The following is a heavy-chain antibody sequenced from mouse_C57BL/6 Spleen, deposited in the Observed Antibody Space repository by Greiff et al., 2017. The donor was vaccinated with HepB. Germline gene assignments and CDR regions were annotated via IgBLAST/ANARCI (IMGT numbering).Heavy chain of an antibody. D-gene: IGHD2-4*01. Sequence: VQLQQSGAELARPGASVKLSCKASGYTFTSYGISWVKQRTGQGLEWIGEIYPRSGNTYYNEKFKGKATLTADKSSSTAYMALRSLTSEDSAVYCCARSPAYYDYDDYAMDYWGQGTSVTVSS. CDR1: GYTFTSYG. J-gene: IGHJ4*01. CDR3: ARSPAYYDYDDYAMDY. CDR2: IYPRSGNT. V-gene: IGHV1-81*01.